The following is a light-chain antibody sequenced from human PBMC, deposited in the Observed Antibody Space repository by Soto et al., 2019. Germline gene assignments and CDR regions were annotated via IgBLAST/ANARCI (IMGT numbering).Light chain of an antibody. V-gene: IGKV3-15*01. CDR1: QSVSSN. CDR2: GAS. Sequence: EIVMTQSPATLSVSPGKRATLSCRASQSVSSNVAWYQQIPGQTPRLLIYGASTRATGIPVRFSGSGSGTEFTLTISSLQSEDFAVYYCHQYDGGPCTFGQGTKVEI. CDR3: HQYDGGPCT. J-gene: IGKJ2*02.